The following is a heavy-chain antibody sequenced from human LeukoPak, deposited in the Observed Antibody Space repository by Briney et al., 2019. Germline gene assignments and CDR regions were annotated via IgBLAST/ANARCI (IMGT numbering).Heavy chain of an antibody. CDR3: AKVPTMVRGVIPADYYMDV. CDR1: GYTFTGYY. D-gene: IGHD3-10*01. V-gene: IGHV1-2*02. Sequence: ASVKVSCKASGYTFTGYYMHWVRQAPGQGLEWMGWINPNSGGTNYAQKFQGRVTMTRDTSISTAYMELSRLRSDDTAVYYCAKVPTMVRGVIPADYYMDVWGKGTTVTISS. J-gene: IGHJ6*03. CDR2: INPNSGGT.